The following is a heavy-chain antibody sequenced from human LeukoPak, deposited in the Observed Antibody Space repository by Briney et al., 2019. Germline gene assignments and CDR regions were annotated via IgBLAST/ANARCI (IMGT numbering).Heavy chain of an antibody. CDR2: IYPGDSDT. CDR3: ARSTMVRGVITAIDY. CDR1: GYSFTSYW. V-gene: IGHV5-51*01. J-gene: IGHJ4*02. Sequence: GESLKISCRGSGYSFTSYWIGWVRPMPGKGLEWMGIIYPGDSDTRYSPSFQGQVTISADKSISSAYLQWSGLKASDIAMYYCARSTMVRGVITAIDYWGQGTLVTVSS. D-gene: IGHD3-10*01.